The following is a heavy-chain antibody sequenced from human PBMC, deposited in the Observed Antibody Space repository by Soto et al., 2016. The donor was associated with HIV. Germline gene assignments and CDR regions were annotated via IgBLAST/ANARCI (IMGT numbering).Heavy chain of an antibody. CDR1: GGSLSNYY. Sequence: QVQLDQWGTGLLKPPETLSLTCAVYGGSLSNYYWSWIRQAPEEGLEWIGEVNHDGRTNYNPSLKDRVTISVDTSKNKFSLKLTSVNATDTAVYYCARVVNYRTDWQTIMGGWNYWGQGILVSVS. J-gene: IGHJ4*02. CDR2: VNHDGRT. D-gene: IGHD3-9*01. V-gene: IGHV4-34*01. CDR3: ARVVNYRTDWQTIMGGWNY.